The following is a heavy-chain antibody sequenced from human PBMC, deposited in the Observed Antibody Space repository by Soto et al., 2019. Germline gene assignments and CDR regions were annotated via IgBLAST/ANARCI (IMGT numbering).Heavy chain of an antibody. Sequence: PSETLSLTCTVSGGSISSYYWSWIRQPPGKGLEWIGYIYYSGSTNYNPSLKSRVTISVDTSKNQFSLKLSSVTAADTAVYYCARDHGTPSRSWYDNWFDPWGQGTQVTVSS. CDR3: ARDHGTPSRSWYDNWFDP. CDR2: IYYSGST. D-gene: IGHD6-13*01. J-gene: IGHJ5*02. CDR1: GGSISSYY. V-gene: IGHV4-59*01.